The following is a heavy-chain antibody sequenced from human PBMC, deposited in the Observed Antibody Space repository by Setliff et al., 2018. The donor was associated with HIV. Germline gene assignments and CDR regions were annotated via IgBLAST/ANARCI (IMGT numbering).Heavy chain of an antibody. D-gene: IGHD3-10*01. Sequence: ASVKVSCKASGYTFPDHFMYWVQQAPGKGLVYMGRVDPENGKTIYAEKFQGRLTITADTSTDTGYMELSSLTSHDTALYYCSTNKWPMIRGVTAFDHWGPGTLVTVLL. CDR1: GYTFPDHF. V-gene: IGHV1-69-2*01. CDR2: VDPENGKT. CDR3: STNKWPMIRGVTAFDH. J-gene: IGHJ4*02.